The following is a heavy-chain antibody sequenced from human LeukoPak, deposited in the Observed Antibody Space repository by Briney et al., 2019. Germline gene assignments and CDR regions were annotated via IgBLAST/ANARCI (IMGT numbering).Heavy chain of an antibody. CDR2: ISSSGDNI. CDR3: ARDLLGTSLDAFDI. V-gene: IGHV3-48*03. J-gene: IGHJ3*02. CDR1: GFNFSSYE. Sequence: TGGSLRLSRAASGFNFSSYEMSWVRLAPGKGLEWLSYISSSGDNIYYAHSVRGRFTISRDNAKNSLYLQMDSLRAEDTAVYYCARDLLGTSLDAFDIWGQGTMVTVSS. D-gene: IGHD7-27*01.